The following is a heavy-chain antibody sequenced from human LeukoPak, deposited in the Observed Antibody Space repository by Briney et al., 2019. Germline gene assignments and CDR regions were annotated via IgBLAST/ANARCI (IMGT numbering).Heavy chain of an antibody. CDR3: ARAGYAILCPLDH. Sequence: GGSLRLSCAASGFTFSSYGMHWVRQAPGKGLEWVGRTRNKANSYTTEYAASVKGRFTISRDDSKNSLYLQMNNLKTEDTAMYYCARAGYAILCPLDHWGQGTLVTVSS. V-gene: IGHV3-72*01. J-gene: IGHJ4*02. CDR1: GFTFSSYG. D-gene: IGHD5-12*01. CDR2: TRNKANSYTT.